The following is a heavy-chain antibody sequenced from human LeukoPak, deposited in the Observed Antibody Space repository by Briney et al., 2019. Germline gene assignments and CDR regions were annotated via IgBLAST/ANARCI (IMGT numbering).Heavy chain of an antibody. D-gene: IGHD5-24*01. Sequence: SVKVSCKASGGTFSSYTISWVRQAPGQGLEWMGRIIPILGIANYAQKFQGRVTITADKSTSTAYMELSSLRSKDTAVYYCARGDGDGYNYHYFDYWGQGTLVTVSS. J-gene: IGHJ4*02. V-gene: IGHV1-69*02. CDR3: ARGDGDGYNYHYFDY. CDR2: IIPILGIA. CDR1: GGTFSSYT.